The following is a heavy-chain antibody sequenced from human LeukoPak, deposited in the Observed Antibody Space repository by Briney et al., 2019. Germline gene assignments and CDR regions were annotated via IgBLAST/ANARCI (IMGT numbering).Heavy chain of an antibody. D-gene: IGHD3-22*01. Sequence: ASVKVSCKASGYTFTTYAITWVRQAPGQGLEWMGWISVYSGNTHYAQKVQGRVTMTTDTSTTTAYMELRSLRSDDTAVYYCARDYYDTSGYFYGSNYWGQGTLVTVSS. J-gene: IGHJ4*02. CDR3: ARDYYDTSGYFYGSNY. V-gene: IGHV1-18*01. CDR1: GYTFTTYA. CDR2: ISVYSGNT.